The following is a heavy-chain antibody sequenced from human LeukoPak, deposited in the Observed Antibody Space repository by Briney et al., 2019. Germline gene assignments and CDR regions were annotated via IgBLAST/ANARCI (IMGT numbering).Heavy chain of an antibody. V-gene: IGHV1-2*02. D-gene: IGHD3-22*01. Sequence: ASVKVSCKASGYTFTDYYMHWVRQAPAQGLEWMGWINPNSGGTNYAQKFQGRVTMTRDTSISTAYMELSRLRSDDTAVYYCARVTAYDSSESDAFDIWGQGTMVTVSS. J-gene: IGHJ3*02. CDR2: INPNSGGT. CDR1: GYTFTDYY. CDR3: ARVTAYDSSESDAFDI.